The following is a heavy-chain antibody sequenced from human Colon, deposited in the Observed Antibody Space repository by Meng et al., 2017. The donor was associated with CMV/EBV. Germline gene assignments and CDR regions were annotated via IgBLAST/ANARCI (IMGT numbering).Heavy chain of an antibody. V-gene: IGHV1-8*01. CDR2: VNPDTKTT. CDR1: GDTPPGYT. Sequence: ASVKVSCKASGDTPPGYTMYWVRQAPGQGLEWLGWVNPDTKTTRYSQKFEGRVAMTTDSSTNTVYMHLDGLTSDDTAVYYCARGPLSGWQPDWGQGTPVTVSS. D-gene: IGHD6-19*01. J-gene: IGHJ4*02. CDR3: ARGPLSGWQPD.